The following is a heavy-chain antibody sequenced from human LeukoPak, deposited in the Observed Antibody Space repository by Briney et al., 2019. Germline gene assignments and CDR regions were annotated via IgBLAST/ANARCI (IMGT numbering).Heavy chain of an antibody. D-gene: IGHD3-10*02. Sequence: GGSLRLSCAASGFTVSSNYMNWVRQAPGKGLEWVSYISSSGSTIYYADSVRGRFTISRDNAKNSLYLQMNSLRAEDTAVYYCAELGITMIGGVWGKGTTVTISS. CDR3: AELGITMIGGV. V-gene: IGHV3-48*03. CDR1: GFTVSSNY. J-gene: IGHJ6*04. CDR2: ISSSGSTI.